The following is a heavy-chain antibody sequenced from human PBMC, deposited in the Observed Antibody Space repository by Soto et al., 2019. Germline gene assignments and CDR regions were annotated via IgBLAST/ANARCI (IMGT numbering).Heavy chain of an antibody. Sequence: GGSLRLSCAASGFTFSSYSMNWVRQAPGKGLEWVSSISSSSSYIYYADSVKGRFTISRDNAKNSLYLQMNSLRAEDTAVYYCARDERIAAAGTGYYGMDVWGQGTTVTVSS. J-gene: IGHJ6*02. CDR1: GFTFSSYS. CDR2: ISSSSSYI. V-gene: IGHV3-21*01. D-gene: IGHD6-13*01. CDR3: ARDERIAAAGTGYYGMDV.